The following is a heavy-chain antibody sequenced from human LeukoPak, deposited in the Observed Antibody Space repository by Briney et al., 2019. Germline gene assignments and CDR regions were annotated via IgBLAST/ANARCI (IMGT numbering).Heavy chain of an antibody. V-gene: IGHV3-48*03. J-gene: IGHJ4*02. Sequence: PGGSLRLSCAASGFTFSSYEMNWVRQAPGKGLEWVSYISSSGSTIYYADSVKGRFTISRDNAKNSLYLQMNSLRAEDTAVYYCARDENDSSGYYPDYFDYWGQGTLVTVSS. D-gene: IGHD3-22*01. CDR3: ARDENDSSGYYPDYFDY. CDR1: GFTFSSYE. CDR2: ISSSGSTI.